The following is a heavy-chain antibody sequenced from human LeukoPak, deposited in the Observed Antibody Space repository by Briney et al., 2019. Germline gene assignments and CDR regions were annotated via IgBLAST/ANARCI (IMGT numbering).Heavy chain of an antibody. CDR1: GFTVSSNY. D-gene: IGHD3-10*01. V-gene: IGHV3-53*01. CDR3: AGESSGSSNYYYYYGMDV. CDR2: IYSGGST. Sequence: TGGSLRLSCAASGFTVSSNYMSWVRQAPGKGLEWVSVIYSGGSTYYADSVKGRFTISRVNSKNTLYLQMNSLRAEDTAVYYCAGESSGSSNYYYYYGMDVWGQGTTVTVSS. J-gene: IGHJ6*02.